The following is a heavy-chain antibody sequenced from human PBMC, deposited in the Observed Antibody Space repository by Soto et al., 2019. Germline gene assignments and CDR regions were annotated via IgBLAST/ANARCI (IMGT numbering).Heavy chain of an antibody. CDR1: GYTFTSYA. CDR3: ARDSPYSANYYDSSGYYY. D-gene: IGHD3-22*01. CDR2: ISAYNGNT. V-gene: IGHV1-18*04. J-gene: IGHJ4*02. Sequence: ASVKVSCKASGYTFTSYAISWVRQAPEQGLEWMGWISAYNGNTNYAQKLPGRVTMTTDTSTSTAYMELRSLRSDDTALYYCARDSPYSANYYDSSGYYYWGQGTLVTVSS.